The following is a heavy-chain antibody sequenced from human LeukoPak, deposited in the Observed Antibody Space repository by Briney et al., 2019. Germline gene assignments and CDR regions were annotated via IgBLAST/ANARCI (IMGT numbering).Heavy chain of an antibody. CDR2: MNPNSGNT. Sequence: ASVKVSCKASGYTFTSHDINWVRQATGQGLEWMGWMNPNSGNTGYAQKFQGRVTMTRNTSISTAYMELSSLRSEDTAVYYCARRDYYGSGSYPYYYQNHMDVWGKGTTVTISS. CDR3: ARRDYYGSGSYPYYYQNHMDV. J-gene: IGHJ6*03. D-gene: IGHD3-10*01. V-gene: IGHV1-8*02. CDR1: GYTFTSHD.